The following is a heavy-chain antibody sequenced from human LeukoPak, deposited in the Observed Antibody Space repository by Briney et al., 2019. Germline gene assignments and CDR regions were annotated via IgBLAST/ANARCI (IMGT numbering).Heavy chain of an antibody. J-gene: IGHJ4*02. Sequence: GGSLRLSCAASGFTFSVHWMSWVRQAPGKGLEWVANMEQDGSDKYYVDSVKGRFTISRDNARNSLYLQMNSLRAEETAFYYCTSSAGYWGQGTLVTVSS. V-gene: IGHV3-7*03. CDR1: GFTFSVHW. CDR2: MEQDGSDK. CDR3: TSSAGY.